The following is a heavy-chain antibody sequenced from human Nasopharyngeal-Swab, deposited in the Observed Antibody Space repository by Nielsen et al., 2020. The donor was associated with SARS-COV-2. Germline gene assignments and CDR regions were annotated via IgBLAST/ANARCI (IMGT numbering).Heavy chain of an antibody. CDR1: GGTFSSYG. D-gene: IGHD5-18*01. Sequence: SSVTVSCKASGGTFSSYGISWFRQAPGQGPEWMGGIIPLFGTTNYAQKFQGKVTITADESTSTAFMELRSLKSDDTAVYYCAREGRLWLPDYWGQGTLVTVSS. CDR2: IIPLFGTT. CDR3: AREGRLWLPDY. J-gene: IGHJ4*02. V-gene: IGHV1-69*13.